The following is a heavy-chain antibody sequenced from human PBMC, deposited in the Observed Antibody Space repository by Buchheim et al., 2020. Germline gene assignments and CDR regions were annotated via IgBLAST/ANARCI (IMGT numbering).Heavy chain of an antibody. Sequence: EVQLVESGGGLVQPGGSLRLSCAASGFTVNSNYMSWVRQAPGKGLEWVSVSYSGGSTYYSDSVKGRFTISRDNSKNTLYLQMNSLRAEDTAVYYCARDLVTIFGVFISRGMDVWGQGTT. CDR2: SYSGGST. J-gene: IGHJ6*02. V-gene: IGHV3-66*01. CDR3: ARDLVTIFGVFISRGMDV. CDR1: GFTVNSNY. D-gene: IGHD3-3*01.